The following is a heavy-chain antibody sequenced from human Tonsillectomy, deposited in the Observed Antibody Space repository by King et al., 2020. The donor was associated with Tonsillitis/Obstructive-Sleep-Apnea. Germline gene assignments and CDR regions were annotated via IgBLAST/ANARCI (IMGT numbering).Heavy chain of an antibody. CDR1: GFTFSSYS. V-gene: IGHV3-21*01. CDR3: ARGAGKEDIVVVPAAIRAFDY. D-gene: IGHD2-2*02. Sequence: VQLVESGGGLVKPGGSLRLSCAASGFTFSSYSMNWVRQAPGKGLEWVSSISSSSSYIYYADSVKGRFTISRDNAKNSLYLQMNSLRAEDTAVYYCARGAGKEDIVVVPAAIRAFDYWGQGTLVTVSS. J-gene: IGHJ4*02. CDR2: ISSSSSYI.